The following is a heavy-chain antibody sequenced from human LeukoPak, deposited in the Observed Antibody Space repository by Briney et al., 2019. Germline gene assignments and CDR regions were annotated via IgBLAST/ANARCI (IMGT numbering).Heavy chain of an antibody. J-gene: IGHJ4*02. Sequence: ASVKVSCKASGYTFTGHYMHWVRQAPGQGLERMGWIDPNSGGTNYAQKFQGRVTMTRDTSISTAYMVLNRLRSDDTAVYYCAREYYYGSGNYYNRIDYWGQGTLVTVSS. D-gene: IGHD3-10*01. V-gene: IGHV1-2*02. CDR3: AREYYYGSGNYYNRIDY. CDR2: IDPNSGGT. CDR1: GYTFTGHY.